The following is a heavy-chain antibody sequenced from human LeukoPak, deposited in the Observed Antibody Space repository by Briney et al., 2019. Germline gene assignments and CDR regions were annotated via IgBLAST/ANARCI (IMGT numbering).Heavy chain of an antibody. Sequence: ASVKVSCKASGGTFSSYAISWVRQAPGQGLEWMGWISAYNGNTNYAQKLQGRVTMTTDTSTSTAYMELRSLRSDDTAVYYCARVEDIVVVVAATAFDYWGQGTLVTVSS. V-gene: IGHV1-18*01. D-gene: IGHD2-15*01. CDR1: GGTFSSYA. J-gene: IGHJ4*02. CDR2: ISAYNGNT. CDR3: ARVEDIVVVVAATAFDY.